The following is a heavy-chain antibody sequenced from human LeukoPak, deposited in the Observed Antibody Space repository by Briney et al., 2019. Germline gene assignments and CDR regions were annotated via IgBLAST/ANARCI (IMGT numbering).Heavy chain of an antibody. V-gene: IGHV1-18*01. Sequence: ASVKVSCTASGYTFTSYGISWVRQAPGQGLEWMGWISAYNGNTNYAQKLQGRVTMTTETSTSTAYMELRSLRSDDTAVYYCANSGYDSSGLWYFYYWGQGTLVTVSS. J-gene: IGHJ4*02. CDR2: ISAYNGNT. D-gene: IGHD3-22*01. CDR1: GYTFTSYG. CDR3: ANSGYDSSGLWYFYY.